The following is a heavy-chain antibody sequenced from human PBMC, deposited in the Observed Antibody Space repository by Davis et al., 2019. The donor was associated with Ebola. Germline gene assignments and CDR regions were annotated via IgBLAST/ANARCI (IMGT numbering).Heavy chain of an antibody. CDR3: ARGERTVTTPLAY. J-gene: IGHJ4*02. Sequence: PGGSLRLSCAASGFTFSSYRMHWVRQAPGKGLVWVSRISGDGSITTYADSVKGRFTISRDNTKNTLYMQMYSLRAEDTAVYYCARGERTVTTPLAYWGQGALVTVSS. V-gene: IGHV3-74*01. CDR1: GFTFSSYR. CDR2: ISGDGSIT. D-gene: IGHD4-11*01.